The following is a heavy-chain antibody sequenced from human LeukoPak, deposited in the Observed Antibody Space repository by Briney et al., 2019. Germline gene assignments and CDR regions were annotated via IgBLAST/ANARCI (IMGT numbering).Heavy chain of an antibody. J-gene: IGHJ4*02. V-gene: IGHV6-1*01. D-gene: IGHD6-19*01. CDR1: GDSVSSNSAV. CDR2: TYYRSKWSN. Sequence: SQTLSLTCAISGDSVSSNSAVWNWIRQSPSRGLEWLGRTYYRSKWSNDYAVFVKSRITINPDTSKNQFSLQLNSVTPDDTAVYYCAGACGTGCVGWSHWGQGTLVTVSS. CDR3: AGACGTGCVGWSH.